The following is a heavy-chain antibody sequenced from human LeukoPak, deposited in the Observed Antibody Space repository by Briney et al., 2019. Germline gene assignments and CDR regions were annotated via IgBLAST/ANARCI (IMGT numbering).Heavy chain of an antibody. CDR1: GYTFTSYA. Sequence: ASVKVSCKASGYTFTSYAMNRVRHAPGQGIEWMEWINTNTGNPTYAQGFTGRFVFSLDTSVSTAYLQISSLKAEDTAVYYCARALRRALNWFDPWGQGTLVTVSS. J-gene: IGHJ5*02. V-gene: IGHV7-4-1*02. D-gene: IGHD4-17*01. CDR3: ARALRRALNWFDP. CDR2: INTNTGNP.